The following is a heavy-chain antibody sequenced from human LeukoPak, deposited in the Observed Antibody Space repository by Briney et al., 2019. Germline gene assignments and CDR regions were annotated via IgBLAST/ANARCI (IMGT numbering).Heavy chain of an antibody. CDR3: ASDYGDYAHDY. CDR1: GSSISSYY. Sequence: PSETLSLTCTVSGSSISSYYWSWIRQPPGKGLEWIGRIYTSGSTNYNPSLKSRVTISVDTSKNQFSLKLSSVTAADTAVYYCASDYGDYAHDYWGQGTLVTVSS. V-gene: IGHV4-4*07. CDR2: IYTSGST. D-gene: IGHD4-17*01. J-gene: IGHJ4*02.